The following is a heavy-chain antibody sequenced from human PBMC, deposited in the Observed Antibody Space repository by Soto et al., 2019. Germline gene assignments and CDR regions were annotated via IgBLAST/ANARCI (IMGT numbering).Heavy chain of an antibody. Sequence: SETLSLTCTVSGGSISSGGYYWSWIRQHPGKGLEWIGYIYYSGSTYYNPSLKSRVTISVDTSKNQFSLKLSSVTAADTAVYYCARGEATIRPLSYWGQGTLVTVSS. CDR1: GGSISSGGYY. CDR3: ARGEATIRPLSY. D-gene: IGHD5-12*01. CDR2: IYYSGST. V-gene: IGHV4-31*03. J-gene: IGHJ4*02.